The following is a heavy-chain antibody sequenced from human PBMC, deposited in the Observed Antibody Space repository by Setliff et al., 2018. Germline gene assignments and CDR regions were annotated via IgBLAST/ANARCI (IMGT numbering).Heavy chain of an antibody. V-gene: IGHV4-61*08. D-gene: IGHD1-26*01. CDR3: ARAPPNRYSGSYEYFYMDV. CDR2: IYASGST. CDR1: GASITSGGFY. Sequence: PSETLSLTCSVSGASITSGGFYWTWIRQPPGKGLEWIGYIYASGSTNYNPSLKSRVTLSVDTSKNQFSLKVSSVTAADTAVYYCARAPPNRYSGSYEYFYMDVWGKGTTVTVSS. J-gene: IGHJ6*03.